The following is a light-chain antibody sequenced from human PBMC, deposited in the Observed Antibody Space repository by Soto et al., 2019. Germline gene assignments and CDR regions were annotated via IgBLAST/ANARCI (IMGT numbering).Light chain of an antibody. CDR2: GAS. J-gene: IGKJ1*01. CDR3: QQYNNWPPWT. Sequence: EIVMTQSPATLSVSPGERATLSCRASQSVSGNLAWYQQKPGQAPRLLIYGASTRATGIPARFSGSGSGTEFTLPISSLQSEDFGVYYCQQYNNWPPWTFGQGTKVEIK. V-gene: IGKV3-15*01. CDR1: QSVSGN.